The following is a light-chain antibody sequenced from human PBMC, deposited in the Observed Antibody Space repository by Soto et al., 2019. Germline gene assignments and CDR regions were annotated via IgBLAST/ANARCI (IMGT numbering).Light chain of an antibody. V-gene: IGLV2-8*01. CDR2: EVN. Sequence: QSVPTQPPSASGSPGQSVSISCTGTSSDVGGYNYVSWYQQHPGKAPKLMIYEVNQRPSGVPDRFSGSKSDNTASLTVSRLQAEDEADYYCSSYAGSSNLVFGGGTKLTVL. CDR3: SSYAGSSNLV. J-gene: IGLJ2*01. CDR1: SSDVGGYNY.